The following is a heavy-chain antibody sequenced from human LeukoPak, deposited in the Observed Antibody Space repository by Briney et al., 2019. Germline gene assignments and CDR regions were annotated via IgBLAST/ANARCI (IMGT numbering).Heavy chain of an antibody. J-gene: IGHJ6*02. D-gene: IGHD6-19*01. CDR3: ARGGSSGWYAYYYYYYGMDV. Sequence: SETLSLTCTVSGGSVSSGSYYWSWIRQPPGKGLEWIGYIYYSGSTNYNPSLKSRVTISVDTSKNQFSLKLSSVTAADTAVYYCARGGSSGWYAYYYYYYGMDVWGQGTTVTVSS. CDR1: GGSVSSGSYY. CDR2: IYYSGST. V-gene: IGHV4-61*01.